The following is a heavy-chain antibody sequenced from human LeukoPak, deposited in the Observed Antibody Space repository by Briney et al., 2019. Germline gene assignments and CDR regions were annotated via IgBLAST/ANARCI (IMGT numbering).Heavy chain of an antibody. V-gene: IGHV3-7*04. J-gene: IGHJ4*02. CDR2: INQDGSKK. Sequence: PGGSLRLSCEASGFXFRNYWINWVRQAPGKGLEWVANINQDGSKKHFVGSVEGRFTISRDNAKNSLYLQMNSLRAEDTAVYYCARDGQYTSSWYDFDFWGQGTLVTVSS. CDR1: GFXFRNYW. D-gene: IGHD6-13*01. CDR3: ARDGQYTSSWYDFDF.